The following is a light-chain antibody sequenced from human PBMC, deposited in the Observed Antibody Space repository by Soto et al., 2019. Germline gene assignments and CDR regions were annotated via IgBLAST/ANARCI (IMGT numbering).Light chain of an antibody. CDR3: SSFADTNTLL. Sequence: QSVLTQPPSASGSPGQSVTISCAGAGSDIAVYDFVSWYQHHPGKAPKLIIYEVTKRHSGVPDRFSGSKSGNTASLTVSRLQAEDESDYYCSSFADTNTLLFGGGTKLTVL. CDR2: EVT. V-gene: IGLV2-8*01. J-gene: IGLJ2*01. CDR1: GSDIAVYDF.